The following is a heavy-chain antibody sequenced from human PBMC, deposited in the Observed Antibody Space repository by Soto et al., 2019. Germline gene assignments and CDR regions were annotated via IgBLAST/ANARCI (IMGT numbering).Heavy chain of an antibody. CDR2: IYHSGST. CDR1: GGSISSSNW. Sequence: KLPETLSLTCAVSGGSISSSNWWSWVRQPPGKGLEWIGEIYHSGSTNYNPSLKSRVTISVDKSKNQFSLKLSSVTAADTAVYYCARERLDYYDSSGYYNIVFDYWGQGTLVTVSS. CDR3: ARERLDYYDSSGYYNIVFDY. D-gene: IGHD3-22*01. V-gene: IGHV4-4*03. J-gene: IGHJ4*02.